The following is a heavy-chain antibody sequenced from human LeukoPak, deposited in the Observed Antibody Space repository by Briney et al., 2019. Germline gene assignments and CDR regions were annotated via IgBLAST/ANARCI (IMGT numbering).Heavy chain of an antibody. D-gene: IGHD1-1*01. J-gene: IGHJ3*01. Sequence: PGGSLRLSCAASEFTFSSYAMQWVRQAPGKGLEWVSGISASGGSTWYADSVKGRFTISRDNAKNTLYLQMNSLRAEDTAVYYCARDLNWKVFDLWGQGTMVSVSS. V-gene: IGHV3-23*01. CDR3: ARDLNWKVFDL. CDR2: ISASGGST. CDR1: EFTFSSYA.